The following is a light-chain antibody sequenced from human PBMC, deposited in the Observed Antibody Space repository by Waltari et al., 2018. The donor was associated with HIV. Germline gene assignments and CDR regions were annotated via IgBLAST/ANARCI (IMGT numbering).Light chain of an antibody. V-gene: IGLV1-44*01. Sequence: QSVLTQPPSVSGTPGQNVTISCSGSSSNIGSNIVNWYQQLPGAAPKLLNYTNDQRPSGVPDRFSGSKSGTSASLAISGLQSADEADYYCAAWDDSLNGMFGGGTKLTVL. CDR3: AAWDDSLNGM. CDR1: SSNIGSNI. J-gene: IGLJ3*02. CDR2: TND.